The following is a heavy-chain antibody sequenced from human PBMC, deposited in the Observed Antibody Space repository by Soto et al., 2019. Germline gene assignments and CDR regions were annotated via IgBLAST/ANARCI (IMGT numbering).Heavy chain of an antibody. D-gene: IGHD6-19*01. CDR3: ARDWGTPGRGSAVGYYYHYGMDV. CDR2: IKDDGSEK. V-gene: IGHV3-7*05. Sequence: EVQLVESGGGLIEPGGSLRLSCLASEFTFNTYWMNWVRQAAGRGLGWVANIKDDGSEKNYVDSVKGRFTISRDNAKNSLYLQMNSLRGEDTAVYFCARDWGTPGRGSAVGYYYHYGMDVWGQGTTVTVSS. CDR1: EFTFNTYW. J-gene: IGHJ6*02.